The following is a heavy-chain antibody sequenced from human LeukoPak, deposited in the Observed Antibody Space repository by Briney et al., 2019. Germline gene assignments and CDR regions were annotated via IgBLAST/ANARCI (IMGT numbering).Heavy chain of an antibody. CDR3: AKGGLYYYDSSGYSSHEYFDY. CDR2: ISRSGGST. CDR1: GFTFSSYA. D-gene: IGHD3-22*01. Sequence: GGSLRLSCAASGFTFSSYAMSWVRQAPGKGLEWVSAISRSGGSTYYADSVKGRFTISRDNSKNTLYLQMNSLRAEDTAVYYCAKGGLYYYDSSGYSSHEYFDYWGQGTLVTVSS. V-gene: IGHV3-23*01. J-gene: IGHJ4*02.